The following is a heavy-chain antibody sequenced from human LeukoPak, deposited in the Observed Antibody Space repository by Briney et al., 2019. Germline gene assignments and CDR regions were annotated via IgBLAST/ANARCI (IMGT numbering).Heavy chain of an antibody. CDR2: ISSRAGTI. CDR3: ARVGVLSSSWLLY. D-gene: IGHD6-13*01. V-gene: IGHV3-48*03. J-gene: IGHJ4*02. CDR1: GFTFSTYE. Sequence: GGSLRLSCAASGFTFSTYEMNWVRQAPGKGLEWVSSISSRAGTIYYADSVKGRFTISRDNAKNSLHLQMNTLRAEDTAVYYCARVGVLSSSWLLYWGQGTLVTVSS.